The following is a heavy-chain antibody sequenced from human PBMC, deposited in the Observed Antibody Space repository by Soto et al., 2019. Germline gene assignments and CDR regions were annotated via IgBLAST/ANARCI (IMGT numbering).Heavy chain of an antibody. J-gene: IGHJ3*02. Sequence: GESLKISCKGSGYSFTSYWIGWVRQMPGKGLEWMGIIYPGDSDTRYSPSFQGQVTISANKSISTAYLQWSSLKASDTAMYYCARPRKYYDYVWGSYRHDAFDIWGQGTMVTVSS. V-gene: IGHV5-51*01. D-gene: IGHD3-16*02. CDR2: IYPGDSDT. CDR3: ARPRKYYDYVWGSYRHDAFDI. CDR1: GYSFTSYW.